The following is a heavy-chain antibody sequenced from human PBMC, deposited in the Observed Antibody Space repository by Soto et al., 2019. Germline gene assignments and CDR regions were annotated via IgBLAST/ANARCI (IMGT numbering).Heavy chain of an antibody. CDR1: GGSISSYY. D-gene: IGHD3-22*01. CDR3: ARAYYDTSGNSLDP. Sequence: PSETLSLTCTVSGGSISSYYWSWIRQSPGKGLEWIGYIYYSESTNYNPSLKSRVIISVDTSKNQFSLRLSSVTAADTAVYYCARAYYDTSGNSLDPWGQGTLVTVSS. J-gene: IGHJ5*02. CDR2: IYYSEST. V-gene: IGHV4-59*01.